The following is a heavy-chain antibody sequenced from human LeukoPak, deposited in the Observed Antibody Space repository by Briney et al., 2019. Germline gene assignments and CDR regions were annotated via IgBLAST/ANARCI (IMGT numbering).Heavy chain of an antibody. CDR2: IRSKANGYAT. J-gene: IGHJ3*02. Sequence: GGSLRLSCAASRFTFSGSAMHWVRQASGKGLEWVGRIRSKANGYATAYAASVKGRFTISRDDSKNTAHLQMNSLKTEDTAVYYCTTRRPDAFDIWGQGTMVTVSS. CDR1: RFTFSGSA. CDR3: TTRRPDAFDI. V-gene: IGHV3-73*01.